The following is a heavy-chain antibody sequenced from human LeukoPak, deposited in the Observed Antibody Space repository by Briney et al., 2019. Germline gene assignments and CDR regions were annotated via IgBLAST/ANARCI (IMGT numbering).Heavy chain of an antibody. V-gene: IGHV4-31*03. D-gene: IGHD3-10*01. CDR1: GASISSGGYY. Sequence: SVTLSLTCTVSGASISSGGYYWSWIRQHPAKGLEWIGYINHRGSTDYKPSLKSRVTMSVDTSKSQFSLKMNSVIAADTAVYYCARISGGWFDPWGQGTLVTVSS. J-gene: IGHJ5*02. CDR3: ARISGGWFDP. CDR2: INHRGST.